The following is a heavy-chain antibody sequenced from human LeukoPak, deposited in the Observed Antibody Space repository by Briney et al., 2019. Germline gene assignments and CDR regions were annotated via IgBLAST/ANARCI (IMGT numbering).Heavy chain of an antibody. CDR3: TRMTTGHDY. J-gene: IGHJ4*02. V-gene: IGHV4-34*01. CDR2: INHSGYT. D-gene: IGHD4-17*01. CDR1: GVSFDSYY. Sequence: SETLSLTCAVSGVSFDSYYWAWVRQTPGKGLEWIGEINHSGYTNDSPSLKSRVTLSIGTSRKQFSLNLRSVTVADAGTYYCTRMTTGHDYWGQGTLVTVSS.